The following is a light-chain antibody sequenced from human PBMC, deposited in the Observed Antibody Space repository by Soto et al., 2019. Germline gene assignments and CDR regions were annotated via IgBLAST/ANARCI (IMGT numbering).Light chain of an antibody. CDR2: EVT. V-gene: IGLV2-18*02. J-gene: IGLJ1*01. CDR3: SSYTSSSTSYV. Sequence: QSVLTQPPSVSGSPGQSVTISCTGTSSDVGGYNRVSWYQQSPGTAPKLMVFEVTKRRLGVPDRFSGSKSGNTASLTISGLQAEDEADYYCSSYTSSSTSYVFGTGTKLTVL. CDR1: SSDVGGYNR.